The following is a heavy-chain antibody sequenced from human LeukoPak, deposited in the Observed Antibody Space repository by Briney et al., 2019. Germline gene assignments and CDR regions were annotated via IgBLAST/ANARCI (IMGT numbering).Heavy chain of an antibody. Sequence: ESLKISCKGSGYSFTSYWIGWVRQMPGKGLEWMGIIYPGDSDTRYSPSFQGQVTISAVKSISTAYLQWSSLKASDTAMYYCARLGYDSSGYYSPHFDYWGQGTLVTVSS. V-gene: IGHV5-51*01. CDR2: IYPGDSDT. J-gene: IGHJ4*02. CDR1: GYSFTSYW. D-gene: IGHD3-22*01. CDR3: ARLGYDSSGYYSPHFDY.